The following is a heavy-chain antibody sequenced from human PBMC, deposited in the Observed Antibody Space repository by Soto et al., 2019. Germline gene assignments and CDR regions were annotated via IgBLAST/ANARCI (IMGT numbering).Heavy chain of an antibody. Sequence: SVKVSCKASGGTFSSYAISWVRQAPGQGLEWMGGIIPIFGTANYAQKFQGRVTITADKSTSTAYMELSSLRSEDTAVYYCASAMTQAQYDSLGNYYYGMDVWGQGTTVTVSS. CDR1: GGTFSSYA. V-gene: IGHV1-69*06. J-gene: IGHJ6*02. CDR3: ASAMTQAQYDSLGNYYYGMDV. D-gene: IGHD2-2*01. CDR2: IIPIFGTA.